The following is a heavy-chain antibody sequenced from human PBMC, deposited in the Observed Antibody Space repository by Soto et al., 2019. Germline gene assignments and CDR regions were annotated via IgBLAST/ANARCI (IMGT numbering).Heavy chain of an antibody. J-gene: IGHJ5*02. CDR1: GYTLTELS. CDR2: FDPEDGET. CDR3: AMGGYCSGGSCYAGNWFDP. D-gene: IGHD2-15*01. Sequence: QVQLVQSGAEVKKPGASVKVSCKVSGYTLTELSMHWVRQAPGKGLEWMGGFDPEDGETINAQKFQGRVTMTEDTSTDTAYMELSSLRSEDTAVYYCAMGGYCSGGSCYAGNWFDPWGQGTLVTVSS. V-gene: IGHV1-24*01.